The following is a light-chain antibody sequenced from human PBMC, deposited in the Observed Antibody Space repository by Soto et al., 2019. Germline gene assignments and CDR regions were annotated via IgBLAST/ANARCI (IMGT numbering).Light chain of an antibody. Sequence: EIVLTQSPATLSLSPGERATLSCRARQGVSSYLAWYQQKPGQAPRLLIYDASNRATGIPARFSGSGPGTDFTLTISRLEPEDFAVYYCQQYGSSPQAFGQGTKVDNK. CDR3: QQYGSSPQA. CDR2: DAS. V-gene: IGKV3D-11*01. J-gene: IGKJ1*01. CDR1: QGVSSY.